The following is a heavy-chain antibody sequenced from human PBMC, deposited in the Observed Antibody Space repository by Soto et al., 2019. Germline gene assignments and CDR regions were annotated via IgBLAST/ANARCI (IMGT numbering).Heavy chain of an antibody. D-gene: IGHD5-12*01. J-gene: IGHJ4*02. CDR3: AKVLGGYDSRRGFDY. CDR2: ISGSGGST. V-gene: IGHV3-23*01. CDR1: GFTFSSYA. Sequence: GGSLRLSCAASGFTFSSYAMSWVRQAPGKGLEWVSAISGSGGSTYYADSVKGRFTISRDNSKNTLYLQMNSLRAEDTAVYYCAKVLGGYDSRRGFDYWGQGTLVTVSS.